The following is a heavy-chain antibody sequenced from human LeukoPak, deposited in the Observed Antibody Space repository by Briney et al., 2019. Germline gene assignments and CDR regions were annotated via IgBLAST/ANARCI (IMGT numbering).Heavy chain of an antibody. CDR1: GFSFTSYW. V-gene: IGHV5-51*01. D-gene: IGHD3-22*01. CDR3: ARHGSVDSSGYYYTS. CDR2: IYPGDSDT. Sequence: GESLKISCKGSGFSFTSYWIGWVRQMPGKGLEWMGIIYPGDSDTRYSPSFQGQVTISADKSISTAYLQWSSLKASDTAMYYCARHGSVDSSGYYYTSWGQGTLVTVSS. J-gene: IGHJ5*02.